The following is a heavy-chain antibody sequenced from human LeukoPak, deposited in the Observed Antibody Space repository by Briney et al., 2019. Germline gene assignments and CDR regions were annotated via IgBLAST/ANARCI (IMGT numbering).Heavy chain of an antibody. J-gene: IGHJ4*02. CDR3: ARESWGSEYYYDSSGSPLDY. D-gene: IGHD3-22*01. CDR2: IIPIFGIA. Sequence: GASVKVSRKASGGTFSSYAISWVRQAPGQGLEWMGRIIPIFGIANYAQKFQGRVTITADKSTSTAYMELSSLRSEDTAVYYCARESWGSEYYYDSSGSPLDYWGQGTLVTVSS. CDR1: GGTFSSYA. V-gene: IGHV1-69*04.